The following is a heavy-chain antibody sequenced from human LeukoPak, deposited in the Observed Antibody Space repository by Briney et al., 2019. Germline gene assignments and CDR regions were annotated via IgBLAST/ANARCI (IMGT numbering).Heavy chain of an antibody. Sequence: SETLSLTCTVSGVSISSGDYYWSWIRQPPGKGLEWIGYIYYSGSTYYNPSLKSRVTISVDTSKNQFSLKLSSVTAADTAVYYCARDTFLGVTQRHDAFDIWGQGTMVTVSS. CDR3: ARDTFLGVTQRHDAFDI. V-gene: IGHV4-30-4*01. CDR2: IYYSGST. CDR1: GVSISSGDYY. D-gene: IGHD2-21*02. J-gene: IGHJ3*02.